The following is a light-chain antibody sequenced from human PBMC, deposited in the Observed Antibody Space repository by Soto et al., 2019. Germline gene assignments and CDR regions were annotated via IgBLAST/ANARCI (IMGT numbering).Light chain of an antibody. Sequence: QSVLTQPPSVSGAPGQRVTISCTGSRSNIGAGYDVHWYQQLPGTAPRLLIYTNTYRPSGVPDRFSGSKSGTSASLAISGLQAEDEADYYCQSYDSRLRAWVFGTGTKVTVL. CDR3: QSYDSRLRAWV. V-gene: IGLV1-40*01. J-gene: IGLJ1*01. CDR2: TNT. CDR1: RSNIGAGYD.